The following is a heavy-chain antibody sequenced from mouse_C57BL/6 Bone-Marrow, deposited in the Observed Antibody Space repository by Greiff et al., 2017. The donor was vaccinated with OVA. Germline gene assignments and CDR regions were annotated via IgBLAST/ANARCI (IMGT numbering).Heavy chain of an antibody. Sequence: EVQGVESGGDLVKPGGSLKLSCAASGFTFSSYGMSWVRQTPDKRLEWVATISSGGSYTYYPDSVKGRFTISRDNAKNTLYLQMSSLKSEDTAMYYCARHVPFTTVVYWYFDVWGTGTTVTVSS. V-gene: IGHV5-6*01. CDR2: ISSGGSYT. CDR3: ARHVPFTTVVYWYFDV. J-gene: IGHJ1*03. D-gene: IGHD1-1*01. CDR1: GFTFSSYG.